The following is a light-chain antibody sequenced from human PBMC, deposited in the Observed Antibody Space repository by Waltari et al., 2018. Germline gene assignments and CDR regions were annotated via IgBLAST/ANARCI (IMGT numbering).Light chain of an antibody. CDR2: ASS. CDR3: QQLNTEVT. J-gene: IGKJ3*01. CDR1: QGISSY. Sequence: DIQLTQSPSFLSASVGDRVTITCRASQGISSYLAWYQQKPGKAPKLLIYASSTLQNGVPARCSGSGSRTECTLTISSLHHEDFATYYCQQLNTEVTFGPGTKVDIK. V-gene: IGKV1-9*01.